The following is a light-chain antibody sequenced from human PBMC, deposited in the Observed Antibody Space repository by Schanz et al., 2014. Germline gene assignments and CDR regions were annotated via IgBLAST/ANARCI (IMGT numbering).Light chain of an antibody. CDR2: DVH. Sequence: QSALTQPASVSGSPGQSITIFCTGTSSDIGAHNYVSWYQQHPGKAPKLIVYDVHDRPSGVSNRFSGSKSGNTASLTISGLQTEDEADYYCASYTSTSTLLFGGGTKLTVL. CDR3: ASYTSTSTLL. V-gene: IGLV2-14*03. CDR1: SSDIGAHNY. J-gene: IGLJ2*01.